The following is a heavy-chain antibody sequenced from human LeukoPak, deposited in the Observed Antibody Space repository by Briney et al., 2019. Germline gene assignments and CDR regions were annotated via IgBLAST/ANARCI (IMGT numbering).Heavy chain of an antibody. D-gene: IGHD4-11*01. J-gene: IGHJ4*02. CDR1: GGSISSSNYY. Sequence: SETLSLTCTVSGGSISSSNYYWGYIRQPPGKGLEWIGTIYYSGSTYYNASLKSRVTISADTSKNQFSLKLSSVTAADTAVYYCARVSIKSPWMTTVTHFDYWGQGTLVTVSS. CDR3: ARVSIKSPWMTTVTHFDY. V-gene: IGHV4-39*01. CDR2: IYYSGST.